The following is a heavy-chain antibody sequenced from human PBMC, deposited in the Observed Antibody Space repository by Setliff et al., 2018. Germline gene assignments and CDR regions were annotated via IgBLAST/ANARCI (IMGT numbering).Heavy chain of an antibody. CDR3: ARGPPYYDILTGFDYCYYGMDA. Sequence: LSLTCTVSGGSISSYYWSWIRQPPGKGLEWIGYIYYSGSTNYNPSLKSRVTISVDTSKNQFSLKLSSVTAADTAVYYCARGPPYYDILTGFDYCYYGMDAWGQGTTVTGSS. V-gene: IGHV4-59*01. CDR1: GGSISSYY. J-gene: IGHJ6*02. CDR2: IYYSGST. D-gene: IGHD3-9*01.